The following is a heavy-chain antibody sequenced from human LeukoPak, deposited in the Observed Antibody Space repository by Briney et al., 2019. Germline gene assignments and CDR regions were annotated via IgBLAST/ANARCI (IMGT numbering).Heavy chain of an antibody. CDR2: INHSGGT. V-gene: IGHV4-34*01. Sequence: SETLSLTCAVYGGSFSGYYWSWIRQPPGKGLEWIGEINHSGGTNYNPSLKSRVTISVDTSKNQFSLKLSSVTAADTAVYYCAQNGQSGFSFDPWGQGTLVTVSS. J-gene: IGHJ5*02. CDR1: GGSFSGYY. D-gene: IGHD2-8*01. CDR3: AQNGQSGFSFDP.